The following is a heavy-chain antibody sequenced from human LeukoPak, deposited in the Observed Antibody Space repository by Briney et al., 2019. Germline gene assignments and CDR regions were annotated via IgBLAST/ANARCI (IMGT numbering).Heavy chain of an antibody. CDR2: INHSGST. CDR3: ARVGYFDWLLSIDY. CDR1: GGSFSGYY. V-gene: IGHV4-34*01. J-gene: IGHJ4*02. Sequence: SETLSLTCAVYGGSFSGYYWSWIRQPPGKGLEWIGEINHSGSTNYNPSLKSRVTMSLDTSKNQFSLNLSSVTAADTAVYYCARVGYFDWLLSIDYWGQGTLVTVSS. D-gene: IGHD3-9*01.